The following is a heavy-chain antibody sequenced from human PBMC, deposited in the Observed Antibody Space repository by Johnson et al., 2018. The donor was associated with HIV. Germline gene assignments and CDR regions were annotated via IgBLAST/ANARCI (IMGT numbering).Heavy chain of an antibody. D-gene: IGHD2-15*01. CDR2: INSDGSST. Sequence: VQLVESGGDLVQPGGSLRLSCVGSGFTFSTNWMHWVRQAPGKGLVWVSRINSDGSSTSYADSVKGRFTISRDNAKNSLSLQMNSLRAEDTAVYYCARDDGGGGDAFDIWGQGTMVIVSS. CDR1: GFTFSTNW. CDR3: ARDDGGGGDAFDI. J-gene: IGHJ3*02. V-gene: IGHV3-74*01.